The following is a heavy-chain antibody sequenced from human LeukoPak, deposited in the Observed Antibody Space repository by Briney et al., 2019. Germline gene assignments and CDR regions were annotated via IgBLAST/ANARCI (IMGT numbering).Heavy chain of an antibody. CDR3: ASPPITYYDFWSGYHFDY. CDR1: GGSISSSSYY. D-gene: IGHD3-3*01. Sequence: TSETLSLTCTVSGGSISSSSYYWGWLRQPPGKGLEWIGSIYYSGSTYYNPSLKSRVTISVDTSKNQFSLKLSSVTAADTAVYYCASPPITYYDFWSGYHFDYWGQGTLVTVSS. CDR2: IYYSGST. V-gene: IGHV4-39*01. J-gene: IGHJ4*02.